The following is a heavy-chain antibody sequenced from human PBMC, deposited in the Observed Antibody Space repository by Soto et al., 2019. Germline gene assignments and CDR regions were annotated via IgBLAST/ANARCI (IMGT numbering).Heavy chain of an antibody. J-gene: IGHJ3*02. CDR3: AGVSWTVIDAFDI. D-gene: IGHD4-17*01. CDR1: GYSFTSYW. Sequence: PGESLKISCKGSGYSFTSYWISWVRQMPGKGLEWMGRIDPSDSYTNYSPSFQGHVTISADKSISTAYLQWSSLKASDTAVYYCAGVSWTVIDAFDIWGQGTMVTVSS. CDR2: IDPSDSYT. V-gene: IGHV5-10-1*01.